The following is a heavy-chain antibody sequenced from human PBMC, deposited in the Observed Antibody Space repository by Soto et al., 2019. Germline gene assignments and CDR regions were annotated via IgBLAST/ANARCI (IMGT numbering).Heavy chain of an antibody. CDR2: IYSGGST. CDR3: ARDSSGWEDEYYFDY. V-gene: IGHV3-53*01. D-gene: IGHD6-19*01. Sequence: GGSLRLSCAASGFTVSSNYMSWVRQAPGKGLEWVSVIYSGGSTYYADSVKGRFTISRDNSKNTLYLQMNSLRAEDTAVYYCARDSSGWEDEYYFDYWGQGTLVTVSS. J-gene: IGHJ4*02. CDR1: GFTVSSNY.